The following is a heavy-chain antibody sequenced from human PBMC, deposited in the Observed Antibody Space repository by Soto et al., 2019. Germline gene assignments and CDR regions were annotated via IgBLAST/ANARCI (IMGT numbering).Heavy chain of an antibody. CDR2: ISDDGSNK. V-gene: IGHV3-30*15. Sequence: VAVISDDGSNKYYADSVQDRFTISRDNSKNTLYLQISSLRVEDTAVYYCAREGGYGDYWNYFDYWGQGTLVTVSS. J-gene: IGHJ4*02. D-gene: IGHD4-17*01. CDR3: AREGGYGDYWNYFDY.